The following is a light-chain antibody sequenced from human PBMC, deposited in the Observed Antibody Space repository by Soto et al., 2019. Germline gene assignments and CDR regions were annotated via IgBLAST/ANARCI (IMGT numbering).Light chain of an antibody. CDR3: QQYGSSPGDFT. V-gene: IGKV3-20*01. Sequence: EIVLTQSPGTLSLSPGERATLSCRASQSVSSSYLAWYQQKPGQAPRLLIYGASSRATGIPDRFSGSGSGTDFTLTISRLEPEDFAVYYCQQYGSSPGDFTFGPGTKVDIK. CDR1: QSVSSSY. CDR2: GAS. J-gene: IGKJ3*01.